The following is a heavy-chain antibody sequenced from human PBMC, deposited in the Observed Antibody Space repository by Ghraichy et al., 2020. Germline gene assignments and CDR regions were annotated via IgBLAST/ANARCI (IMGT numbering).Heavy chain of an antibody. Sequence: GESLNISCAASGFTFSSYAMSWVRQAPGKGLEWVSAISGSGSSTYYADSVKGRFTISRDNSKNTLYLQMNSLRAEDTAVYYCAKENTIFGVVTTFNWFDPWGQGTLVTVSS. D-gene: IGHD3-3*01. CDR2: ISGSGSST. CDR1: GFTFSSYA. J-gene: IGHJ5*02. CDR3: AKENTIFGVVTTFNWFDP. V-gene: IGHV3-23*01.